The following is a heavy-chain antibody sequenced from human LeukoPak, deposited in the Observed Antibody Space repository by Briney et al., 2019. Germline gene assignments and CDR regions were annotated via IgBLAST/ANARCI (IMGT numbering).Heavy chain of an antibody. J-gene: IGHJ4*02. CDR1: GGSISSSSYY. D-gene: IGHD2-2*01. V-gene: IGHV4-39*07. Sequence: SETLSLTCTVSGGSISSSSYYWGWIRQPSGKGLEWIGSIYYSGSTYYNPSLKSRVTISVDTSKNQFSLKLSSVTAADTAVYYCARDVLGYCSSTSCYAPYYFDYWGQGTLVTVSS. CDR2: IYYSGST. CDR3: ARDVLGYCSSTSCYAPYYFDY.